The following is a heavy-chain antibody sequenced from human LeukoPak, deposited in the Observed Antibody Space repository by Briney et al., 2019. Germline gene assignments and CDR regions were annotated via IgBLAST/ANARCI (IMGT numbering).Heavy chain of an antibody. CDR3: AREQGRGSTWYPEYFQP. Sequence: GGSLRLSCEGSGFTFSSYSMNWVRQAPGKGLEWVSYISRPGNTVYYADSVRGRFAISRDNAKNSLYLQTSSLRDEDTAVYYCAREQGRGSTWYPEYFQPWGQGTLVIVSS. D-gene: IGHD6-13*01. CDR1: GFTFSSYS. CDR2: ISRPGNTV. V-gene: IGHV3-48*02. J-gene: IGHJ1*01.